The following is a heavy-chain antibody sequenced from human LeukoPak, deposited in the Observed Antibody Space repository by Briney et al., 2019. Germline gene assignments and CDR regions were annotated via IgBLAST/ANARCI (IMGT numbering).Heavy chain of an antibody. CDR2: INPNSGGT. CDR1: GYTFTGYY. Sequence: ASVKVSCKAAGYTFTGYYMHWVRQAPGPGLEWMGGINPNSGGTNYAQKVQGRVTMTRDTSISTAYMELSRLRSDDTAVYYCARDAAVVAPYYYYMDVWGKGTTVTISS. D-gene: IGHD2-15*01. J-gene: IGHJ6*03. V-gene: IGHV1-2*02. CDR3: ARDAAVVAPYYYYMDV.